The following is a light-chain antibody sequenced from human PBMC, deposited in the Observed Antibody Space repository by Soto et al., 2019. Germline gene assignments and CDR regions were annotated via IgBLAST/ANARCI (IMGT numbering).Light chain of an antibody. J-gene: IGKJ1*01. CDR3: QQYNDWPPT. CDR1: QSVRSN. CDR2: GAS. V-gene: IGKV3-15*01. Sequence: EIGMTQSPATLSSSPGERATLSFMASQSVRSNLAWHQQKPGQAPRLLIYGASTRATGIPARFSGSGSGTEFTLSIGSLQSEDFAVYYCQQYNDWPPTFGQGTKVDIK.